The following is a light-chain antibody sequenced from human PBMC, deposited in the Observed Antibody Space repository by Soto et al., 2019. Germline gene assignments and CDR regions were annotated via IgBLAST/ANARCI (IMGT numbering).Light chain of an antibody. CDR2: GNS. CDR1: SSNIGAGYD. CDR3: QSYDSSLSGSYVV. Sequence: QSVLTRPPSVSGAPGQRVTISCTGSSSNIGAGYDVHWYQQLPGTAPKLLLYGNSNRPSGVPDRFSGSKSGTSASLAITGLQAEDEADYYFQSYDSSLSGSYVVFGGGTKLTVL. J-gene: IGLJ2*01. V-gene: IGLV1-40*01.